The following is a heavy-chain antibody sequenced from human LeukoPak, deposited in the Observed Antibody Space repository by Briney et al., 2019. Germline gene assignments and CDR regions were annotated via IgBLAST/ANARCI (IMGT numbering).Heavy chain of an antibody. V-gene: IGHV3-7*01. D-gene: IGHD1-26*01. J-gene: IGHJ4*02. CDR1: GFSFNTYG. CDR2: IKQGGSET. CDR3: VTGSGSN. Sequence: GGSLRLSCAASGFSFNTYGMSWVRQAPGKGLEWVAYIKQGGSETYYVDSVKGRFTISRDDAKNSLDLQMNSLRAEDTALYYCVTGSGSNWGQGTLVTVSS.